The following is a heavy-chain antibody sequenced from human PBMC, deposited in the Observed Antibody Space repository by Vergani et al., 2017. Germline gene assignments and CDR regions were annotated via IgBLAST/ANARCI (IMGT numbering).Heavy chain of an antibody. D-gene: IGHD5-18*01. CDR3: ASDHRGYSYYPGTFDI. J-gene: IGHJ3*02. Sequence: QVQLVESGGGLVKPGGSLRLSCAASGFSFSDHYMTWIRQAQGKGLEWVSYISNSGNTIEYADSVKGRFSISRDNAKSSLFLQMDSLRAEDTAVYYCASDHRGYSYYPGTFDIWGQGSMVTVSS. CDR2: ISNSGNTI. V-gene: IGHV3-11*01. CDR1: GFSFSDHY.